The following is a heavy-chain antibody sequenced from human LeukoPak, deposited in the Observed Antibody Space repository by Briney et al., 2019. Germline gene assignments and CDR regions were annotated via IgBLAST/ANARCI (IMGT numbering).Heavy chain of an antibody. CDR1: GFTFSSYS. Sequence: GGSLRLSCAASGFTFSSYSMNWVRQAPGKGLEWVSYISSSSSTIYYADSVKGRFTISRDNAKNSLYLQMNSLRGEDTAVYYCAREGGLVVVPAALDYWGQGTLVTVSS. CDR3: AREGGLVVVPAALDY. D-gene: IGHD2-2*01. J-gene: IGHJ4*02. CDR2: ISSSSSTI. V-gene: IGHV3-48*01.